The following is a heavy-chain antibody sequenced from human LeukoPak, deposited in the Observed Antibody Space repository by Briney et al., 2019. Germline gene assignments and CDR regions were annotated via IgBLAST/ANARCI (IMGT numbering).Heavy chain of an antibody. CDR3: ARKNYGSNRWFDP. Sequence: ASVKVSCKASRYTFTSYDINWVRQATGQGLEWMGWMNPNSGNTGYAQRFQGRVTMTRNTSISTAYMELSSLRSEDTAVYYCARKNYGSNRWFDPWGQGTLVTVSS. CDR1: RYTFTSYD. J-gene: IGHJ5*02. D-gene: IGHD4/OR15-4a*01. CDR2: MNPNSGNT. V-gene: IGHV1-8*01.